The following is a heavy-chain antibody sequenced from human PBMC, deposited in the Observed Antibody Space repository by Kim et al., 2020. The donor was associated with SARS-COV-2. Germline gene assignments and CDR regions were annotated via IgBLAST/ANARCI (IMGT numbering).Heavy chain of an antibody. V-gene: IGHV1-69*04. D-gene: IGHD3-22*01. CDR3: ARDRGDYYDSSGYLNPDYYYYGMDV. J-gene: IGHJ6*02. Sequence: SVKVSCKASGGTFSSYTISWVRQAPGQGLEWMGRIIPILGIANYAQKFQGRVTITADKSTSTAYMELSSLRSEDTAVYYCARDRGDYYDSSGYLNPDYYYYGMDVWGQGTTVTVSS. CDR1: GGTFSSYT. CDR2: IIPILGIA.